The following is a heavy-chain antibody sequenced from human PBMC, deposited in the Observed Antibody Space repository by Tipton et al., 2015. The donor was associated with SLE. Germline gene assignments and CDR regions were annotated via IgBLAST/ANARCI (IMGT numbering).Heavy chain of an antibody. J-gene: IGHJ6*02. Sequence: LRLSCAASGFTFSIYAMHWVRQAPGRGLEWVAVISYDGSNKYYADSVKGRFTISRDNSKNTLYLQMNSLRTEDTAVYYCAKDLIMTTVLYGMDVRGQGTTVTVAS. V-gene: IGHV3-30*04. D-gene: IGHD4-11*01. CDR1: GFTFSIYA. CDR3: AKDLIMTTVLYGMDV. CDR2: ISYDGSNK.